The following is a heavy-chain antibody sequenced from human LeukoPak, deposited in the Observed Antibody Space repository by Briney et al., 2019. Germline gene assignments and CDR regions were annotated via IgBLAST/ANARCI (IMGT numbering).Heavy chain of an antibody. CDR1: GFTFSSYG. V-gene: IGHV3-30*18. CDR3: AKDQYHYDSNAFDI. D-gene: IGHD3-22*01. J-gene: IGHJ3*02. CDR2: ISYDGSNK. Sequence: QPGRSLRLSCAASGFTFSSYGMHWVRQAPGKGLEWVAVISYDGSNKYYADSVKGRFTISRDNSKNTLYLQMNSLRAEDTAVYYCAKDQYHYDSNAFDIWGQGTMVTVSS.